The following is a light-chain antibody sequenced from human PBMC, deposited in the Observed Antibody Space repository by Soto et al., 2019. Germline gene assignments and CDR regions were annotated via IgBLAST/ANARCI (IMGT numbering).Light chain of an antibody. V-gene: IGKV3-15*01. CDR2: GAS. J-gene: IGKJ4*01. CDR1: QSVSSN. Sequence: EIVMTQSPATLSVSPGERATLSCRASQSVSSNLAWYQQKPGQAPRLLIYGASTRATGIPARYSGSGSGTDFTLTISSLQSEDFAVYYCQQYNNWPRTFGGGTEVEIK. CDR3: QQYNNWPRT.